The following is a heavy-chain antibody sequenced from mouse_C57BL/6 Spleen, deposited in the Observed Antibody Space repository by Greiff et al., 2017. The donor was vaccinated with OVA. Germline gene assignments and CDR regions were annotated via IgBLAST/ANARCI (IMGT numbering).Heavy chain of an antibody. CDR2: IDPSDSET. Sequence: QVQLQQPGAELVRPGSSVKLSCKASGYTFTSYWMHWVKQRPIQGLEWIGNIDPSDSETHYNQKFKDKATLTVDKSSSTAYMQLSSLTSEDSAVYHCASYYGSYWYFDVWGTGTTVTVSS. V-gene: IGHV1-52*01. CDR1: GYTFTSYW. D-gene: IGHD1-1*01. J-gene: IGHJ1*03. CDR3: ASYYGSYWYFDV.